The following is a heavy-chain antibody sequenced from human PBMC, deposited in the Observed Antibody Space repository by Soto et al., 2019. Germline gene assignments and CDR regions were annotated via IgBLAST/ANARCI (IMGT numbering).Heavy chain of an antibody. CDR3: AKDIRAGTTGYGMDV. J-gene: IGHJ6*02. CDR2: ISWNNGSI. Sequence: EVQLVESGGGLVQPGRSLRLSCAASGFTFDDYAMHWVRQAPGKGLEWVSGISWNNGSIGYADSVKGRFTISRDNAKNSLYLQMNSLRAEDTALYYCAKDIRAGTTGYGMDVWGQGTTVTVSS. V-gene: IGHV3-9*01. D-gene: IGHD1-7*01. CDR1: GFTFDDYA.